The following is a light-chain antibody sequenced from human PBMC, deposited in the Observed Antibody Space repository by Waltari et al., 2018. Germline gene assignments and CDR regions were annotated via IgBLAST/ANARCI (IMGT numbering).Light chain of an antibody. J-gene: IGLJ3*02. V-gene: IGLV1-44*01. CDR2: RNN. CDR3: AAWDNSVSGGV. Sequence: QPVLPHPPSASVTPGATLTSPCSGSSSNIRSNTGIRYQQLPGTPPKLLMYRNNQRPSGVPDRFSGSKSGTSASLDISGLQSDDEADYYCAAWDNSVSGGVFGGGTKVTVL. CDR1: SSNIRSNT.